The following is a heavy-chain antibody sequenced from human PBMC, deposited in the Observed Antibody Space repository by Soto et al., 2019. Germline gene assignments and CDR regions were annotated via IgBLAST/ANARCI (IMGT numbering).Heavy chain of an antibody. Sequence: QVQLVQSGAEVKKPGASVKVSCKASGYVFTNYFMHWVRQAPGQGLEWMGIIKPNGGGTSYAQKFEGRVTMTRDSATSTVYMYLRSLRSEDTALYFCAREVGINIWSYYYGMDVWGQGTAVTVSS. CDR1: GYVFTNYF. CDR2: IKPNGGGT. D-gene: IGHD3-22*01. V-gene: IGHV1-46*01. CDR3: AREVGINIWSYYYGMDV. J-gene: IGHJ6*02.